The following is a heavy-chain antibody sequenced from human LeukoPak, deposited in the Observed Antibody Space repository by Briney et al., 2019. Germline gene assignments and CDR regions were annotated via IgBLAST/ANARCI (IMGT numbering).Heavy chain of an antibody. J-gene: IGHJ4*02. CDR3: ARGQQLWPIHYFDY. CDR2: IYTSGST. CDR1: GGSISSYY. Sequence: SETLSLTCTVSGGSISSYYWSWIRQPAGKGLEWIGRIYTSGSTNYNPSPKSRVTISVDTSKNQFSLKLSSVTAADTAVYYCARGQQLWPIHYFDYWGQGTLVTVSS. D-gene: IGHD5-18*01. V-gene: IGHV4-4*07.